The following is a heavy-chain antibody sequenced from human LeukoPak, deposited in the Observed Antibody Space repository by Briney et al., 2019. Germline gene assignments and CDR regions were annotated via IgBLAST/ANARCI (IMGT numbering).Heavy chain of an antibody. CDR1: GFSFTSYA. J-gene: IGHJ4*02. CDR3: AKSRGSTLFDS. D-gene: IGHD1-26*01. CDR2: INGGGDKT. V-gene: IGHV3-23*01. Sequence: GGSLRLSCAASGFSFTSYAMSWVRQAPGKGLEWVSGINGGGDKTYYRDSVKGRITISRDNSKNTLYLQMNSLRAEDTAIYYCAKSRGSTLFDSWGQGTLVTVSS.